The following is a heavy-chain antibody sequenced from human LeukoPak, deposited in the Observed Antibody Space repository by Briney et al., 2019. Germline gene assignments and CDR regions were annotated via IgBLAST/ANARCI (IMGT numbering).Heavy chain of an antibody. V-gene: IGHV4-59*12. CDR2: IFFGGGT. J-gene: IGHJ4*02. Sequence: SETLSLTCTVSNGSISSYYWTWIRQPPGMGLEWIGNIFFGGGTRYNSSLQSRVIISVDTSKNQFSLKLTSVTAADTAVYYCGSRRTAMFGVIKGPIDYWGQGTLVTVSS. CDR3: GSRRTAMFGVIKGPIDY. D-gene: IGHD3-3*01. CDR1: NGSISSYY.